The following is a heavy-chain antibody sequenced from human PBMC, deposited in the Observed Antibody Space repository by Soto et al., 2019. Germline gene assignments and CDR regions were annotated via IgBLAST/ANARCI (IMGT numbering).Heavy chain of an antibody. J-gene: IGHJ4*02. CDR2: IFPGSGGT. D-gene: IGHD6-25*01. Sequence: QVPLVQSGAEVVKPGASVKVSCKASGYTFTTYFLHWVRQAPRQVVVWLGWIFPGSGGTTYAQKFQGRVTMTRATSLNTAYMELSGLTSDDTCVYYCARVWQRGNANWGQGALITVSS. V-gene: IGHV1-2*02. CDR3: ARVWQRGNAN. CDR1: GYTFTTYF.